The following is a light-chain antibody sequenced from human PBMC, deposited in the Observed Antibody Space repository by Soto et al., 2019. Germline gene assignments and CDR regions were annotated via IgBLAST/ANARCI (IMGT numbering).Light chain of an antibody. CDR1: QSLVHSDGNTH. CDR3: MQGTHWPYT. Sequence: DVVMTQSPLSLPVTLGQPASISCRSSQSLVHSDGNTHLNWFQQRPGQSPRRLICKVSNRDSGVPDRFSGRASGTDFTLKISRVEAEDVGVYYCMQGTHWPYTFVQGTKLEIK. J-gene: IGKJ2*01. V-gene: IGKV2-30*02. CDR2: KVS.